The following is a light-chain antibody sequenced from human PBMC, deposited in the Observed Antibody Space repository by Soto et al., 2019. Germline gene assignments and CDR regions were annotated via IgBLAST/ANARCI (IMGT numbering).Light chain of an antibody. CDR1: GSDVGGYNY. J-gene: IGLJ2*01. Sequence: QSVLTQPRSVSGSPGQSVTISCTGTGSDVGGYNYVSWYQQHPGKAPKLMINDVTKRPSGVPDRFSGSKSGNTASLTISGLQADDEADYFCCAYAGSYTLVFGGGTKLTVL. V-gene: IGLV2-11*01. CDR3: CAYAGSYTLV. CDR2: DVT.